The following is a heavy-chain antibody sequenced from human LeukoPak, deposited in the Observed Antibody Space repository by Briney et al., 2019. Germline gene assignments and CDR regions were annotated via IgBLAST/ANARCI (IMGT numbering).Heavy chain of an antibody. CDR2: INHSGST. CDR1: GGSFSGYY. CDR3: ARDKSHCSGGSCYYYGMDV. D-gene: IGHD2-15*01. V-gene: IGHV4-34*01. Sequence: SETLSLTCAVYGGSFSGYYWSWIRQPPGKGLEWIGEINHSGSTNYNPSLKSRVTISVDRSKNQFSLKQSSVTAADTAVYYCARDKSHCSGGSCYYYGMDVWGQGTTVTVSS. J-gene: IGHJ6*02.